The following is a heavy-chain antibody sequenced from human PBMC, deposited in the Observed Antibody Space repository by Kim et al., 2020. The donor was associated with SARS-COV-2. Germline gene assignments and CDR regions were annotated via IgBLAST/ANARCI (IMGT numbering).Heavy chain of an antibody. Sequence: PYLQSRVTISVDTSKNQFSLKLSSVTAADTAVYYCARGISLSYYYYGMDVWGQGTTVTVSS. J-gene: IGHJ6*02. V-gene: IGHV4-59*09. CDR3: ARGISLSYYYYGMDV.